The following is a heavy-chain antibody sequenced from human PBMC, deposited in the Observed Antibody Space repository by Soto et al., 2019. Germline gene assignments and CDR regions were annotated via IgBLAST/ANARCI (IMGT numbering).Heavy chain of an antibody. V-gene: IGHV3-11*06. J-gene: IGHJ4*02. D-gene: IGHD1-1*01. CDR3: VKSGDNYNLLDY. CDR2: SSNSGSFT. Sequence: GSLRLSCAASGFTRSDHYMSWIRQAPGKGLEWIGYSSNSGSFTRYADSVKGRFSISRDNAKSSLYLQISSLRGDDTATYYCVKSGDNYNLLDYWGQGTPVTVSS. CDR1: GFTRSDHY.